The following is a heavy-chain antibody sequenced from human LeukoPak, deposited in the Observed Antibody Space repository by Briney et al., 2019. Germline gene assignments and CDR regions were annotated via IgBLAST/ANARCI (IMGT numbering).Heavy chain of an antibody. J-gene: IGHJ5*02. Sequence: SETLSLTCTVSGGSISSYYWSWIRQPPGKGLEWIGYIYYSGSTNYNPSLKSRVTISVDTSKNQFSLKLSSVTAADTAMYYCARDLKYGDYLNWFDPWGQGTLVTVSS. D-gene: IGHD4-17*01. CDR2: IYYSGST. CDR3: ARDLKYGDYLNWFDP. V-gene: IGHV4-59*01. CDR1: GGSISSYY.